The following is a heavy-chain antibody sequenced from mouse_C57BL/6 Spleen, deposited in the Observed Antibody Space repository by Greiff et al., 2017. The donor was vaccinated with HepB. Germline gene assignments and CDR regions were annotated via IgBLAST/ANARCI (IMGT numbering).Heavy chain of an antibody. CDR3: ARGPITTVVADWYFDV. D-gene: IGHD1-1*01. Sequence: EVQRVESGGGLVKPGGSLKLSCAASGFTFSDYGMHWVRQAPEKGLEWVAYISSGSSTIYYADTVKGRFTISRDNAKNTLFLQMTSLRSEDTAMYYCARGPITTVVADWYFDVWGTGTTVTVSS. V-gene: IGHV5-17*01. J-gene: IGHJ1*03. CDR2: ISSGSSTI. CDR1: GFTFSDYG.